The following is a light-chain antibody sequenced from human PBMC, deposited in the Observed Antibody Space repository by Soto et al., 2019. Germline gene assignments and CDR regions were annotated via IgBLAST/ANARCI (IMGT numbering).Light chain of an antibody. CDR2: DAS. CDR1: QGISSA. Sequence: AIQLTQSPSSLSASVGDRVTITCRASQGISSALAWYQQKPGKAPKLLIYDASSLESGVPSRFSGSGSGTDFTPTISSLQPEDFATYDCQQFNSYPLTFGGGTKVEIK. CDR3: QQFNSYPLT. V-gene: IGKV1-13*02. J-gene: IGKJ4*02.